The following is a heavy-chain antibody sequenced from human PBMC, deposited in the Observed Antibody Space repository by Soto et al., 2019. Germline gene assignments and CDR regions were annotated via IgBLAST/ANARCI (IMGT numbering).Heavy chain of an antibody. Sequence: EVQLVESGGGLVQPGGSLRLSCAASGFTVSSNYMSWVRQAPGKGLEWVSVIYSGGSTYYADSVKGRCTISRDNSKNTLYLQMNSLRAEDTAVYYCARVGSSWYYYYYGMDVWGQGTTVTVSS. CDR1: GFTVSSNY. V-gene: IGHV3-66*01. CDR2: IYSGGST. CDR3: ARVGSSWYYYYYGMDV. D-gene: IGHD6-13*01. J-gene: IGHJ6*02.